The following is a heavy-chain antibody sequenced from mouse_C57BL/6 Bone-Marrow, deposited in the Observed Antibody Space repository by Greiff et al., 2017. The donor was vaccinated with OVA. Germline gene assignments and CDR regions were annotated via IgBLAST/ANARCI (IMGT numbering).Heavy chain of an antibody. CDR2: IYPSDSET. V-gene: IGHV1-61*01. CDR3: ARKNLHRNYERRYFAS. Sequence: QVQLQQPGAELVRPGSSVKLSCKASGYTFTSYWMDWVKQRPGQGLEWIGNIYPSDSETHYNQKFKDKATLTVDKSSSTAYMQLSSLTSEDSAVYYCARKNLHRNYERRYFASWGQCTTLTVSS. D-gene: IGHD2-1*01. CDR1: GYTFTSYW. J-gene: IGHJ2*01.